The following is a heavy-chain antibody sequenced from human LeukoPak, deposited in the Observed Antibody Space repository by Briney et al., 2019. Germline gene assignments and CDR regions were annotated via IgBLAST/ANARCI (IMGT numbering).Heavy chain of an antibody. CDR1: GFTFSSYN. CDR3: ARTRQQWQVLDY. J-gene: IGHJ4*02. Sequence: GSLRLSCAASGFTFSSYNMNWVRQAPGKGLEWVSHISSSSTTIYSADSVKGRFTISRDNAKNSLYLQMNSLRAEDTAVYYCARTRQQWQVLDYWGQGTLVTVSS. D-gene: IGHD6-19*01. V-gene: IGHV3-48*04. CDR2: ISSSSTTI.